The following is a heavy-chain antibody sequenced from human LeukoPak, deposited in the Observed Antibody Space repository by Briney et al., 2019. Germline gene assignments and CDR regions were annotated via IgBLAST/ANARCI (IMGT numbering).Heavy chain of an antibody. CDR2: IIPIFGIA. D-gene: IGHD2-15*01. CDR3: AREPEGGGYIPFDY. Sequence: SVKVSCKASGGTFSSYAISWVRQAPGQGLEWMGRIIPIFGIANYAQKFQGRVTVTADKSTSTAYMELSSLRSEDTAVYYCAREPEGGGYIPFDYWGQGTLVTVSS. CDR1: GGTFSSYA. V-gene: IGHV1-69*04. J-gene: IGHJ4*02.